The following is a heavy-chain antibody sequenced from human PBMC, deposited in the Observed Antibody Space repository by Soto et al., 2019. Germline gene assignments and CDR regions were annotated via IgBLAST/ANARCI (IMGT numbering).Heavy chain of an antibody. V-gene: IGHV4-4*02. Sequence: QMQLQESGPGLVKPSETLSLTCAVSSASIISEQRWSWVRQPPGKGLEWIGEIHHSGGTNNNPSLSSRVTMSVDKSHNQFPLNLNSVTAADTAVYYGARSFGWYAIDQWGQGTLVIVSS. CDR2: IHHSGGT. CDR3: ARSFGWYAIDQ. J-gene: IGHJ4*02. D-gene: IGHD6-19*01. CDR1: SASIISEQR.